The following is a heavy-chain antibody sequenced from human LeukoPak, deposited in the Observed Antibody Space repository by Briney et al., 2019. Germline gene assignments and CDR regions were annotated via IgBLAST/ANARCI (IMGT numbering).Heavy chain of an antibody. CDR3: ARDSGDGSGTYYPYGMDV. CDR1: GVTCSSNK. V-gene: IGHV3-21*01. D-gene: IGHD3-10*01. CDR2: ISRSSIYI. Sequence: VGSFAVECAASGVTCSSNKMKWVRQAQGKELEWVSSISRSSIYIYYADSVKGRFTISRDNAENSLSLQMNSLRAEDTAVYYCARDSGDGSGTYYPYGMDVWGQGTTVTVSS. J-gene: IGHJ6*02.